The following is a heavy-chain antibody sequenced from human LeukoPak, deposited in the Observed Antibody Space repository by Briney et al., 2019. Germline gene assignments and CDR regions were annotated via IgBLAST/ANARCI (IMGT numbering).Heavy chain of an antibody. Sequence: ASVKVSCKASGYIFTGYYMHWVRQAPGQGLEWMGIINPSGGSTSYAQKFQGRVTMTRDMSTSTVYMELSSLRSEDTAVYYCAREGSGSYHFDYWGQGTLVTVSS. J-gene: IGHJ4*02. CDR3: AREGSGSYHFDY. CDR2: INPSGGST. V-gene: IGHV1-46*01. CDR1: GYIFTGYY. D-gene: IGHD1-26*01.